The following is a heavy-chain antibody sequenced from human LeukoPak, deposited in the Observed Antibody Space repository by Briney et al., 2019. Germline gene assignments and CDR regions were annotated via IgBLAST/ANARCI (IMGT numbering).Heavy chain of an antibody. V-gene: IGHV3-64D*06. CDR2: ISSNGGST. D-gene: IGHD7-27*01. J-gene: IGHJ4*02. Sequence: GGSLRLSCSASGFSFSYYAMHWVRQAPGKGLEYVSAISSNGGSTYYADSAKGRFTISRDNSKNTLYLQISSLRAEDTAVYYCVKSPNWARFDYWGQGTLVTVSS. CDR3: VKSPNWARFDY. CDR1: GFSFSYYA.